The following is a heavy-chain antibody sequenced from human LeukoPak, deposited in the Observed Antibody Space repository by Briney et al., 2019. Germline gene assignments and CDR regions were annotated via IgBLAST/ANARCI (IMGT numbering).Heavy chain of an antibody. J-gene: IGHJ5*02. V-gene: IGHV4-59*01. CDR2: IYYSGST. CDR3: ARQYCSSTSCYRRALLNWFDP. Sequence: SETLSLTCTVSGGSISSYYWSWIRQPPGKGLEWIGYIYYSGSTNYNPSLKSRVTISVDTSKNQFSLKLSSVTAADTAVYYCARQYCSSTSCYRRALLNWFDPWGQGTLVTVSS. CDR1: GGSISSYY. D-gene: IGHD2-2*01.